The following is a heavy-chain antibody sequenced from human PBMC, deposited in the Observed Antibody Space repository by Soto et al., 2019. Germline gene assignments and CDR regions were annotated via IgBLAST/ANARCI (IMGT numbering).Heavy chain of an antibody. J-gene: IGHJ4*02. Sequence: GGSLRLSCAASGFTFSSYSMNWVRQAPGKGLEWVSYISSSSSTIYYADSVKGRFTISRDNAKNSLYLQMNSLRAEDTAVYYCARDSTTILGYCSGGSCYSAKVAPDSRFVYWGQGTLVTVSS. V-gene: IGHV3-48*01. CDR2: ISSSSSTI. CDR3: ARDSTTILGYCSGGSCYSAKVAPDSRFVY. D-gene: IGHD2-15*01. CDR1: GFTFSSYS.